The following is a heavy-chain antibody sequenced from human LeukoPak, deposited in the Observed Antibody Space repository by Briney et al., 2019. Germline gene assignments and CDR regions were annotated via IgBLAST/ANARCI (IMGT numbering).Heavy chain of an antibody. Sequence: ASVTVSCKASGYTFTSYGISWVRQAPGQGLEWMGWISAYNGNTNYAQKLQGRVTMTTDTSTSTAYMELRSLRSDDTAVYYCARGVSSGWYDGLGYWGQGTLVTVSS. CDR3: ARGVSSGWYDGLGY. CDR1: GYTFTSYG. V-gene: IGHV1-18*01. J-gene: IGHJ4*02. D-gene: IGHD6-19*01. CDR2: ISAYNGNT.